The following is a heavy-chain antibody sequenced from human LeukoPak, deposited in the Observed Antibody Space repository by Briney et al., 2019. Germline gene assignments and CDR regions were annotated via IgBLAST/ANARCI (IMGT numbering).Heavy chain of an antibody. CDR2: IYYSGST. J-gene: IGHJ5*02. D-gene: IGHD3-10*01. Sequence: SETLSLTCTVSGGSISSYYWSWIRQPPGKGLEWIGYIYYSGSTYYNPSLKSRVTISVDTSKNQFSLKLSSVTAADTAVYYCARVSAATMVRGVITQFDPWGQGTLVTVSS. CDR3: ARVSAATMVRGVITQFDP. V-gene: IGHV4-30-4*01. CDR1: GGSISSYY.